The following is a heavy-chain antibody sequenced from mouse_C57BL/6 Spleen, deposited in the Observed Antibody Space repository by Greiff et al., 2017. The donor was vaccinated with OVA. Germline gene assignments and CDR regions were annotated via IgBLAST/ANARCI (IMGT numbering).Heavy chain of an antibody. D-gene: IGHD1-1*01. V-gene: IGHV1-82*01. CDR3: ARTYGSSYGFDY. Sequence: QVQLKQSGPELVKPGASVKISCKASGYAFSSSWMNWVKQRPGRGLGWIGRIYPGDGDTNYNGKFKGKATLTADKSSSTASMQLSSLTSEDSAVYFCARTYGSSYGFDYWGQGTTLTVSS. CDR2: IYPGDGDT. CDR1: GYAFSSSW. J-gene: IGHJ2*01.